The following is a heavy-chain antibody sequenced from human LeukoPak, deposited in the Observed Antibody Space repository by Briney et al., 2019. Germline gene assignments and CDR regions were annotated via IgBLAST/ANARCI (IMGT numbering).Heavy chain of an antibody. CDR2: IYYTGNT. CDR3: ARLKYSSGWSPFDY. Sequence: SETLTLTCTVSGGSISSYYWSWIRQPPGKGLEWIGYIYYTGNTNYNPSLNSRVTISLDTSKNQFSLKLSSVTAADTAVYYCARLKYSSGWSPFDYWGQGTLVTVSS. CDR1: GGSISSYY. D-gene: IGHD6-19*01. V-gene: IGHV4-59*08. J-gene: IGHJ4*02.